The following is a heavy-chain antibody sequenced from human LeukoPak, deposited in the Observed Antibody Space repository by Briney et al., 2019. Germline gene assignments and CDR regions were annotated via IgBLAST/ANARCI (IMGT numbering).Heavy chain of an antibody. V-gene: IGHV3-49*03. D-gene: IGHD3-10*01. CDR1: GFTFCDYA. Sequence: GGSLRLSCTASGFTFCDYAMSWFRQAPGKGLEWVGFIRSKAYGGTTEYAASVKGRFTISRDDSKSIAYLQMNSLKTEDTAVYYCTRFYYGSGSDLFDYWGQGTLVTVSS. CDR3: TRFYYGSGSDLFDY. CDR2: IRSKAYGGTT. J-gene: IGHJ4*02.